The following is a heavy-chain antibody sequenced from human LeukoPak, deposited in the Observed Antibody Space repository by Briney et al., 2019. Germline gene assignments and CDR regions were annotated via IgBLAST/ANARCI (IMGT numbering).Heavy chain of an antibody. D-gene: IGHD1-20*01. CDR3: AKGGLHNWRYFDY. J-gene: IGHJ4*02. CDR2: ISDSGGST. CDR1: GFTFSSYA. V-gene: IGHV3-23*01. Sequence: GSLRLSCAASGFTFSSYAMSWVRQAPGKGPEWVSIISDSGGSTYYADSVKGRFTISRGNSKNTLYLQMNSLRAEDAAVYYCAKGGLHNWRYFDYWGQGTLVTVSS.